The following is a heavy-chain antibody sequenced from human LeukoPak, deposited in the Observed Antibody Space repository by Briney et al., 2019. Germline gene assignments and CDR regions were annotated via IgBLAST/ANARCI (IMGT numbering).Heavy chain of an antibody. CDR1: GYSFTSYW. CDR3: ARRQGCSSTSCPPDS. CDR2: IYPGDSDT. J-gene: IGHJ4*02. V-gene: IGHV5-51*01. D-gene: IGHD2-2*01. Sequence: GESPQISCKGSGYSFTSYWIGWVRPMPGKGLEWMGIIYPGDSDTRYSPSFQGQVTMSADKSINTAYLQWSSLKASDTAMYYCARRQGCSSTSCPPDSWGQGTLVTVSS.